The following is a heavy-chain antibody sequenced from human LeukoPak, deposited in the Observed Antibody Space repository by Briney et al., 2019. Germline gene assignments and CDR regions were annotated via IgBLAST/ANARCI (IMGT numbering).Heavy chain of an antibody. V-gene: IGHV4-38-2*02. CDR1: GYSISSGYY. J-gene: IGHJ6*02. D-gene: IGHD4-17*01. Sequence: PSETLSLTCTVSGYSISSGYYWGWIRQPPGKGLEWIGSIYHSGSTYYNPSLKSRVTISVDTSKNQFSLKLSSVTAADTAVYYCARDRKPYGYYYGMDVWGQGTTVTVSS. CDR3: ARDRKPYGYYYGMDV. CDR2: IYHSGST.